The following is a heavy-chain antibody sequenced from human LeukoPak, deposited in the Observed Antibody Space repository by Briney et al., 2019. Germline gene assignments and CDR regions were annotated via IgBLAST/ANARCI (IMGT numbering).Heavy chain of an antibody. V-gene: IGHV4-59*08. J-gene: IGHJ5*02. CDR2: IHYIGTT. D-gene: IGHD4-23*01. Sequence: SETLSLTCTVSGGSISTYYWSWIRQPPGKGLEWIGYIHYIGTTNYNPSLKSRVTMSVDTSKNQFSLKLSSVTAADTAVYFCARHLGGGNSANWFDPWGQGTLVTDSS. CDR1: GGSISTYY. CDR3: ARHLGGGNSANWFDP.